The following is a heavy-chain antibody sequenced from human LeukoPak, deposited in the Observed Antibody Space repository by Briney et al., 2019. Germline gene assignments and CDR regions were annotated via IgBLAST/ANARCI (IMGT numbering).Heavy chain of an antibody. J-gene: IGHJ4*02. CDR3: ARAEGIAAALY. D-gene: IGHD6-13*01. Sequence: PGGSLGLSCAASGFTFSDYYMTWVRQAPGKGLEWVSCISGSGITVYYVDSVKGRFTISRDNAKNSLYLQMNSLRAEDTAVYFCARAEGIAAALYWGQGTLVTVSS. CDR1: GFTFSDYY. V-gene: IGHV3-11*04. CDR2: ISGSGITV.